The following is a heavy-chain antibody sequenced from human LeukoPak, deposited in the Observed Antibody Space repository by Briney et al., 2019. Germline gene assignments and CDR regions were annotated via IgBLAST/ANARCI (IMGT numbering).Heavy chain of an antibody. CDR2: ISGSGGST. CDR3: AKGCMATIGHYYYYTDV. Sequence: GASLRLSCAASGFTFSSYAMSWVRQAPGKGLEWVSAISGSGGSTYYADSVKGRFTITRDNSKSTLYLQMNRLRAEDTAVYYCAKGCMATIGHYYYYTDVWGKGTTVTVSS. CDR1: GFTFSSYA. V-gene: IGHV3-23*01. J-gene: IGHJ6*03. D-gene: IGHD5-24*01.